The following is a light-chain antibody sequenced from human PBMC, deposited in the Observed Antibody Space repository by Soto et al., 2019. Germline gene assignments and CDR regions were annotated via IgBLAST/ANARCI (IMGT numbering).Light chain of an antibody. V-gene: IGKV1-5*01. CDR3: QQYNSFPLT. Sequence: DIQMTQSPSTLSASVGDRVTITCRASQSISSWLTWYQQKPGKAPKVLIYDASSLGSGVPSRCSGSRSGTKFTLTISSLQPDDFATYDGQQYNSFPLTFGGGTKVEIK. CDR1: QSISSW. CDR2: DAS. J-gene: IGKJ4*01.